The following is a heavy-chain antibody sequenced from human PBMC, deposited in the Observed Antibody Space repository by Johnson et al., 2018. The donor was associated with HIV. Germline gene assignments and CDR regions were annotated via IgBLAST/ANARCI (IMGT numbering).Heavy chain of an antibody. CDR2: IRYDGSNK. J-gene: IGHJ3*02. D-gene: IGHD2-21*02. CDR1: GFTFSSYG. Sequence: QVQLVESGGGLVKPGGSLRLSCAASGFTFSSYGMHWVRQAPGKGLEWVAFIRYDGSNKYYADSVKGRFTISRDNSKNTLYLQMNSLRAEDTAVYYGARESTYCGGDCYDAFDIWGQGTLVTVSS. V-gene: IGHV3-30*02. CDR3: ARESTYCGGDCYDAFDI.